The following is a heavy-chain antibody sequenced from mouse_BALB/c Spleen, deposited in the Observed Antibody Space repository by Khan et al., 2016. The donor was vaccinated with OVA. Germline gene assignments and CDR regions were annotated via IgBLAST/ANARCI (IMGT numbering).Heavy chain of an antibody. Sequence: QVQLKESGPGLVAPSQSLSITCTVSGFSFTSYGVHWVRQPPGKGLEWLVVIWSDGSTNYNSVLKSRLSISKANSTSQVFLKLNSIQTDDQAIYYCARWFDGYSSLYAIDYWGQGTSVTVSS. J-gene: IGHJ4*01. CDR2: IWSDGST. V-gene: IGHV2-6*02. D-gene: IGHD2-3*01. CDR1: GFSFTSYG. CDR3: ARWFDGYSSLYAIDY.